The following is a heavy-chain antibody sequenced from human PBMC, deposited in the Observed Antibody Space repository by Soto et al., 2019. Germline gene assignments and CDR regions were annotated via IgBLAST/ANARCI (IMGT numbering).Heavy chain of an antibody. Sequence: EVQLVQSGAEVKKPGESLRISCKGSGYSFTSYWISWVRQMPGKGLEWMGRIDPSDAYTNYSPSFQGHVTISADKSISTAYLQWSSLKASDTAMYYCARQIDGGSYLRTANWFDPRGQGTLVTVSS. V-gene: IGHV5-10-1*03. CDR3: ARQIDGGSYLRTANWFDP. J-gene: IGHJ5*02. CDR1: GYSFTSYW. D-gene: IGHD1-26*01. CDR2: IDPSDAYT.